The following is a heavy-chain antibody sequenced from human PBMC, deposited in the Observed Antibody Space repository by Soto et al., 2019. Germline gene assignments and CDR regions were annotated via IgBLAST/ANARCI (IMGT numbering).Heavy chain of an antibody. Sequence: PGGSLRLSCAASGFTFSSYAMSWVRQAPGRGLEWVSAISGSGGSTYYADSVKGRFTISRDNSKNTLYLQMNSLRAEDTAVYYCAKEGPYGGNSQYYFDYWGQGTLVTVSS. CDR1: GFTFSSYA. V-gene: IGHV3-23*01. J-gene: IGHJ4*02. CDR3: AKEGPYGGNSQYYFDY. CDR2: ISGSGGST. D-gene: IGHD4-17*01.